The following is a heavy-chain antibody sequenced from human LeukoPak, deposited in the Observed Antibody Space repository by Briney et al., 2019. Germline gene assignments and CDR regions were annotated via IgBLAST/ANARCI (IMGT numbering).Heavy chain of an antibody. Sequence: PGGSLRLSCAASGFTFSSYAMSWVRQAPGKGLEWVSAISGSGGSTYYADSVKGRFTISRDNSKNTLYLQMNSLRAEDTAVYYCAKDEIRYSGNPYYFDYWGQGTLVTVSS. CDR2: ISGSGGST. CDR1: GFTFSSYA. CDR3: AKDEIRYSGNPYYFDY. V-gene: IGHV3-23*01. D-gene: IGHD1-26*01. J-gene: IGHJ4*02.